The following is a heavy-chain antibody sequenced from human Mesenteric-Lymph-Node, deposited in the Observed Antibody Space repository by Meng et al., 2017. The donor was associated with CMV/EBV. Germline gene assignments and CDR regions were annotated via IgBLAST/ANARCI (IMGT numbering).Heavy chain of an antibody. CDR2: ISSSSYI. D-gene: IGHD2-2*01. Sequence: LSCAAPGFTFSSYSMNWVRQAPGKGLEWVSSISSSSYIYYADSVKGRFTISRDNAKNSLYLQMNSLRAEDTAVYYCARQVVPAASFDYWGQGTLVTVSS. J-gene: IGHJ4*02. CDR1: GFTFSSYS. CDR3: ARQVVPAASFDY. V-gene: IGHV3-21*01.